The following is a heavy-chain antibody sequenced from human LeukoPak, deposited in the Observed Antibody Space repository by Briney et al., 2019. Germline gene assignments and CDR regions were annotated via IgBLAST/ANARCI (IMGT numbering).Heavy chain of an antibody. Sequence: GASVKVSCKASGYAFISYYIHWVRQAPGQGLEWMGIINPSGGSTSYAQKFQGRITMTRDTSTSTVYMELSSLRSEDTAVYYCARQNWFDPWGQGTLVTVSS. CDR1: GYAFISYY. CDR3: ARQNWFDP. J-gene: IGHJ5*02. V-gene: IGHV1-46*01. CDR2: INPSGGST.